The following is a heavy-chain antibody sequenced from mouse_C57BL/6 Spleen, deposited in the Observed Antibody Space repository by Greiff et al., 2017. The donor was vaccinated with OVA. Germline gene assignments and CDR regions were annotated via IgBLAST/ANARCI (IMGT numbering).Heavy chain of an antibody. V-gene: IGHV1-59*01. Sequence: VQLQQPGAELVRPGTSVKLSCKASGYTFTSYWMHWVKQRPGQGLEWIGVIDPSDSYTNYNQKFKGKATLTVDTSSSTAYMQLSSLTSEDSAVYDCARLLGKFRVPFDYWGQGTTLTVSS. CDR2: IDPSDSYT. CDR3: ARLLGKFRVPFDY. CDR1: GYTFTSYW. J-gene: IGHJ2*01. D-gene: IGHD4-1*01.